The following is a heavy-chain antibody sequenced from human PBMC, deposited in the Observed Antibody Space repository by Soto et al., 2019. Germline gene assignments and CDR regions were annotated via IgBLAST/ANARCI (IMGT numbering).Heavy chain of an antibody. CDR1: GGSISSGGYY. J-gene: IGHJ5*02. CDR3: ARAFVMVRRVYSCDP. V-gene: IGHV4-31*03. Sequence: SETLALTCTVSGGSISSGGYYWSWIRQHPGKGLEWIGYIYYSGSTYYNPSLKSRVTISVDTSKNQFSLKLSSVTAADTAVYYCARAFVMVRRVYSCDPWGQGTMVT. CDR2: IYYSGST. D-gene: IGHD3-10*01.